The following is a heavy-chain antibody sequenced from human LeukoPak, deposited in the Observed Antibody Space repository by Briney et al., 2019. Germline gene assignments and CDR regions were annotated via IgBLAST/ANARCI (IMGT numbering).Heavy chain of an antibody. D-gene: IGHD5-18*01. V-gene: IGHV4-59*08. CDR3: ARRGGYKFAYNY. CDR2: IYYSGST. J-gene: IGHJ4*02. CDR1: GGSITSYY. Sequence: SETLSLTCSVSGGSITSYYWSWIRQPPGKGLEWIGYIYYSGSTNYNPSLKSRVTISVDTSKKQFSLNLSSVTVADTAVYYCARRGGYKFAYNYWGQGTLVTVSS.